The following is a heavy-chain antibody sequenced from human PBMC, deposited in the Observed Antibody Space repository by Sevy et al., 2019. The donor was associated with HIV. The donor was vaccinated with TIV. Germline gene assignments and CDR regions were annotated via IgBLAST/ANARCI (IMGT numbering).Heavy chain of an antibody. Sequence: GGSLRLSCAASGFTFSDHYMEWVRQAPGKGLEWVGRTRNKADSYTTEYAASVKSRFTISRDDSKNSLYLQMNSLKTEDTAEYYCATHAGIAAAGRVFDYWGQGSLVTVSS. J-gene: IGHJ4*02. D-gene: IGHD6-13*01. CDR2: TRNKADSYTT. CDR1: GFTFSDHY. V-gene: IGHV3-72*01. CDR3: ATHAGIAAAGRVFDY.